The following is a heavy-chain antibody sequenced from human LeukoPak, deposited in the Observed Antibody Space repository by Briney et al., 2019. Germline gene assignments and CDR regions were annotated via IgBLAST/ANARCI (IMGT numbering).Heavy chain of an antibody. J-gene: IGHJ6*03. CDR1: GFIFGDYA. D-gene: IGHD3-10*01. CDR2: IRSKAYGGTT. V-gene: IGHV3-49*04. Sequence: GGSLRLSCTASGFIFGDYAMNWVRQAPGKGLEWVGFIRSKAYGGTTEYAASVEGRFTISREDSKSIGYLQMNSLKNEDTAVYYCARGHYYGLGSYRRYYHYYYMDVWGKGTTVTISS. CDR3: ARGHYYGLGSYRRYYHYYYMDV.